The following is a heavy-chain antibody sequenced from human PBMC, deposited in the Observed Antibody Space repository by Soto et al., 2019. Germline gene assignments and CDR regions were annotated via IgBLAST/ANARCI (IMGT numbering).Heavy chain of an antibody. CDR1: GFTFSDSW. D-gene: IGHD6-13*01. Sequence: PGGSLRLSCAASGFTFSDSWMTWVRQAPGKGLEWVASINQDGSDKKYVDSVKNRFTISRDNAKNSLYLQMNSLRADDTAVYYCARELSWFLLLDYWGQGTLVTVSS. J-gene: IGHJ4*01. CDR3: ARELSWFLLLDY. CDR2: INQDGSDK. V-gene: IGHV3-7*05.